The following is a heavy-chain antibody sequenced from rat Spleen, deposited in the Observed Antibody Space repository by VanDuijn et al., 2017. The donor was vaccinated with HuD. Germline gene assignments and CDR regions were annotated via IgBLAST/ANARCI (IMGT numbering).Heavy chain of an antibody. V-gene: IGHV5S10*01. CDR1: EFTFSDYN. J-gene: IGHJ2*01. D-gene: IGHD1-5*01. CDR3: TRRGYRYNYFDY. Sequence: EVQLVESGGGLVQPGRSLKLSCAASEFTFSDYNMAWVRQAPKKGLEWVATIIYDGSGTYYRDSVKGRFTISRDNAKNTQYLQMDSLRSEDTATYYCTRRGYRYNYFDYWGQGVVVTVSS. CDR2: IIYDGSGT.